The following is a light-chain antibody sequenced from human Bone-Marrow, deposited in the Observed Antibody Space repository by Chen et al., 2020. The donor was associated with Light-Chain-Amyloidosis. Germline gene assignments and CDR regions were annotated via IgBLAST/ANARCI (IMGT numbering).Light chain of an antibody. V-gene: IGLV1-47*01. CDR2: KSD. CDR1: RSNIGINH. Sequence: QSVLTQPPSASGTPGQRITISCSGSRSNIGINHVYWYQHLPGTAPKLFMYKSDQRPSGVPDRFAGSKSGGSASLAISGLRSEDEADYYCAAWDDRLNGWVLGGGTKLTVL. CDR3: AAWDDRLNGWV. J-gene: IGLJ3*02.